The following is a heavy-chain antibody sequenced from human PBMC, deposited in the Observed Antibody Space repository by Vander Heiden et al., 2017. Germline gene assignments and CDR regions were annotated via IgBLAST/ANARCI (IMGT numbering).Heavy chain of an antibody. CDR1: GFTFNGYA. J-gene: IGHJ4*02. CDR2: ISYDGSNK. D-gene: IGHD6-13*01. V-gene: IGHV3-30*04. Sequence: QVQLVESGGGVVQPGRSLRLSCAASGFTFNGYAMHWVRQAPGKGLEWVAVISYDGSNKYYADSVKGRFTISRDNSKNTLYLQMNSLRAEDTAVYYCARDLGAAGTCDYWGQGTLVTVSS. CDR3: ARDLGAAGTCDY.